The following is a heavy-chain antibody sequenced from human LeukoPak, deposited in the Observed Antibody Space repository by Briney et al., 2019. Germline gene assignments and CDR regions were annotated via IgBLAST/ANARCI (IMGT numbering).Heavy chain of an antibody. CDR1: GFTFSSYW. D-gene: IGHD3-10*01. Sequence: GESLRLSCAASGFTFSSYWMNWVRQAPGKGLEWVANMKQDGSERYYVDSVKGRFTISRDNAKNSLYLQMNSLRAEDTAVYYCARDGVGAFDIWGQGTMVTVSS. V-gene: IGHV3-7*04. CDR3: ARDGVGAFDI. J-gene: IGHJ3*02. CDR2: MKQDGSER.